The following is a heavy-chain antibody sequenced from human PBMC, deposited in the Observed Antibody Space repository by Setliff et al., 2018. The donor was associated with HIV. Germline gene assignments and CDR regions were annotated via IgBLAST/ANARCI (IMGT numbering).Heavy chain of an antibody. CDR3: ARGVGTLGSNYYGMDV. CDR1: GGSISSHY. J-gene: IGHJ6*02. D-gene: IGHD3-16*01. Sequence: SETLSLTCTVSGGSISSHYWSWIRQPPGKGLEWIGYIYYSGNTNYNPSLKSRVTISLDTSKNQFSLKLSSVTAADTAVYYCARGVGTLGSNYYGMDVWGQGTTVTVSS. V-gene: IGHV4-59*11. CDR2: IYYSGNT.